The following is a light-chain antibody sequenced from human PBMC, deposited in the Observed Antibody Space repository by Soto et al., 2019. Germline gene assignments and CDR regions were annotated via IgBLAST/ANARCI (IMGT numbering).Light chain of an antibody. CDR3: QQYGGSPPFT. CDR2: GAS. CDR1: QSVSSSY. V-gene: IGKV3-20*01. Sequence: EIVLTQSPGTLSLSPGERATLSCRASQSVSSSYLAWYQQKPGQAPRLLISGASSRATGIPDRFSGSGSATDFTLTISRLEPEDFAVYYCQQYGGSPPFTFGPGTKVDIK. J-gene: IGKJ3*01.